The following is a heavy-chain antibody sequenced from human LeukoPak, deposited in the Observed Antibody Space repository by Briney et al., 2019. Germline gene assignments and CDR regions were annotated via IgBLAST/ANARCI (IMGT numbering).Heavy chain of an antibody. V-gene: IGHV4-61*02. CDR1: GGSISSGSYY. D-gene: IGHD3-22*01. CDR3: ARDLIGAFDI. J-gene: IGHJ3*02. CDR2: IYTSGST. Sequence: SETLSLTCTVSGGSISSGSYYWSWIRQPAGKGLEWIGRIYTSGSTNYNPSLTSRVTISVDTSKNQFSLKLSSATAADTAVYYCARDLIGAFDIWGQGTMVTVSS.